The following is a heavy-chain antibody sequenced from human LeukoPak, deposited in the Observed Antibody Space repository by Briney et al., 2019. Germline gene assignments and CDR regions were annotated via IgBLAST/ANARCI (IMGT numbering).Heavy chain of an antibody. Sequence: ASVKVSCKASGYTFTSYGISWVRQAPGQWLEWMGWISAYNGNTNYAQKLQGRVTMTTDTSTSTAYMELRSLRSDDTAVYYCARVSRGVNICDSWGQGTLVTVSS. D-gene: IGHD2/OR15-2a*01. V-gene: IGHV1-18*01. CDR1: GYTFTSYG. CDR3: ARVSRGVNICDS. J-gene: IGHJ4*02. CDR2: ISAYNGNT.